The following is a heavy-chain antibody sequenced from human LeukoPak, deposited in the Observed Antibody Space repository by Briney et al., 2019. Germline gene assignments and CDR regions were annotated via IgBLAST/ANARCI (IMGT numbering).Heavy chain of an antibody. CDR1: GGSISSSSYY. D-gene: IGHD4-17*01. V-gene: IGHV4-39*01. CDR3: ARYRNEYDYGDYQVIDY. Sequence: SETLSLTCTVSGGSISSSSYYWGWIRQPPGEGLEWIGSIYYSGSTYYNPSLKSRVTISVDTSKNQFSLKLSSVTAADTAVYYCARYRNEYDYGDYQVIDYWGQGILVTVSS. CDR2: IYYSGST. J-gene: IGHJ4*02.